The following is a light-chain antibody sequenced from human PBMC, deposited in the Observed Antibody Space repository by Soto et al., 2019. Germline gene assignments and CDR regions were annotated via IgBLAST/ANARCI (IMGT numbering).Light chain of an antibody. CDR3: AAWDDSLNRFYV. V-gene: IGLV1-44*01. CDR2: SNN. J-gene: IGLJ1*01. Sequence: QSVLTQPPSASGTPGQRVTISCSGSSSNIGSNTVSWYQQLPGTAPKLLIYSNNRRPSGVPERFSGSNSGTSASLAISALQSEDEADYYCAAWDDSLNRFYVFGTGTKLTVL. CDR1: SSNIGSNT.